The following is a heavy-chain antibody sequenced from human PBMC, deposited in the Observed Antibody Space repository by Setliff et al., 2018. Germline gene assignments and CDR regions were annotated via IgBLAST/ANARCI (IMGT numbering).Heavy chain of an antibody. J-gene: IGHJ4*02. CDR3: ARTTAMVNKNRELDY. CDR1: GFSLSTSGMC. Sequence: SGPTLVNPPQTLTLTCTFSGFSLSTSGMCVSWIRQPPGKALEWLARIDWDDDKYYSTSLKTRLTISKDTSKNQVVLTMTNMDPVDTATYYCARTTAMVNKNRELDYWGQGTLVTVSS. V-gene: IGHV2-70*11. CDR2: IDWDDDK. D-gene: IGHD5-18*01.